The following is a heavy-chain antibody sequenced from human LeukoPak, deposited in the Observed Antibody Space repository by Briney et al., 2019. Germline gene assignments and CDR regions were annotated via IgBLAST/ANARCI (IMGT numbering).Heavy chain of an antibody. J-gene: IGHJ4*02. CDR1: GFTFSSYA. V-gene: IGHV4-39*07. Sequence: GSLRLSCAASGFTFSSYAMSWIRQPPGKGLEWIGSIYYSGSTYYNPSLKSRVTISVDTSKNQFSLKLSSVTAADTAVYYCARDRYFDWVNDYWGQGTLVTVSS. D-gene: IGHD3-9*01. CDR3: ARDRYFDWVNDY. CDR2: IYYSGST.